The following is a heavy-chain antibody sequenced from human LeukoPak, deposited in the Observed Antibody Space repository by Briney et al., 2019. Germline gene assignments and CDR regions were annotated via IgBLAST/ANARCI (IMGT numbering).Heavy chain of an antibody. V-gene: IGHV3-74*01. CDR1: GFTFSSYW. CDR2: INNDGSLT. CDR3: ARPGIALAGDY. Sequence: GGSLRLSCVASGFTFSSYWMHWVRQTPGKGLVWVSRINNDGSLTNYADSVKGRLTISRDNAKNTLYLQMNSLRAEDTAVYYCARPGIALAGDYWGQGALVTVSS. J-gene: IGHJ4*02. D-gene: IGHD6-19*01.